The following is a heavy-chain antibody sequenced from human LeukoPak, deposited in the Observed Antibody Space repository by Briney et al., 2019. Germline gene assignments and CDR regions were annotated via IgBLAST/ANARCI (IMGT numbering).Heavy chain of an antibody. V-gene: IGHV3-7*01. Sequence: GGSLRLSCEASGFSFSSYWMTWVRQPPGKGPEWVANIRQDESERYSADSVKCRFTISRDNAKNSLYLQLNSLRAEDTAVYYCARCPSIAQYYYYYYYMDVWGKGTTVTVSS. CDR1: GFSFSSYW. D-gene: IGHD6-6*01. CDR3: ARCPSIAQYYYYYYYMDV. J-gene: IGHJ6*03. CDR2: IRQDESER.